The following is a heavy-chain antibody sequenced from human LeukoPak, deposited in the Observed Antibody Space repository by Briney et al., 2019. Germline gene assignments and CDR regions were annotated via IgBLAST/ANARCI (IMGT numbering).Heavy chain of an antibody. J-gene: IGHJ4*02. CDR2: IRFDGGNQ. D-gene: IGHD6-19*01. V-gene: IGHV3-30*02. CDR1: GFTFSNYG. Sequence: GGSLRLSCATSGFTFSNYGMHWVRQAPGKGLEWVSFIRFDGGNQYYADSVKGRFTISRDNSKNTLYVQMNRLRSDDTAVYYCARGTPAGSFDYWGQGTLVTVSS. CDR3: ARGTPAGSFDY.